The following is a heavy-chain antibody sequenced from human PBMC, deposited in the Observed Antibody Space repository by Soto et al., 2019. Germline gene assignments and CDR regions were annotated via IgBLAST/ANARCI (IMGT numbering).Heavy chain of an antibody. CDR3: VREPYNWNPYFDY. D-gene: IGHD1-20*01. V-gene: IGHV4-30-4*01. J-gene: IGHJ4*02. CDR2: IFYSGTT. Sequence: SETLSLTCTVSGVSISSGDFCWSWIRQPPGKGLEWIGYIFYSGTTYYNPSLKSRVTISVDTSKNQFSLKLSSVTAADTAVYYCVREPYNWNPYFDYWGQGTLVTVSS. CDR1: GVSISSGDFC.